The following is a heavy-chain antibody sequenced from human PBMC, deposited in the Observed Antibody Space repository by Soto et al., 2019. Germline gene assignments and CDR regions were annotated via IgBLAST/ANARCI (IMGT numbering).Heavy chain of an antibody. CDR1: GFTFSSYG. J-gene: IGHJ4*02. D-gene: IGHD3-3*01. Sequence: QVQLVESGGGVVQPGRSLRLSCAASGFTFSSYGMHWVRQAPGKGLEWVAVIWYDGSNKYYADSVKGRFTISRDNSKNTLYLQMNSLRAEDTAVYYCAREDVGIFGTGYWGQGTLVTVST. V-gene: IGHV3-33*01. CDR3: AREDVGIFGTGY. CDR2: IWYDGSNK.